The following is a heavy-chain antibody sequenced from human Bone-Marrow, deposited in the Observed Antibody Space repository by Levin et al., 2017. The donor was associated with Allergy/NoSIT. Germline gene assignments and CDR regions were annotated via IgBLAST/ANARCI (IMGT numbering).Heavy chain of an antibody. CDR3: ARDRVGSYGMDV. CDR1: GFTFSSYD. D-gene: IGHD1-26*01. V-gene: IGHV3-13*04. CDR2: IGTAGDT. J-gene: IGHJ6*02. Sequence: TGGSLRLSCAASGFTFSSYDMHWVRQATGKGLEWVSAIGTAGDTYYPGSVKGRFTISRENAKNSLYLQMNSLRAGDTAVYYCARDRVGSYGMDVWGQGTTVTVSS.